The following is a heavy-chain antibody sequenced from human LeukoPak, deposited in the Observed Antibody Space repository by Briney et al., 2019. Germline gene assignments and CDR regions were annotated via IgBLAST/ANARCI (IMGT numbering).Heavy chain of an antibody. CDR2: INHSGST. Sequence: SETLSLTCGVYGGSFSGYYWSWIRQPPGKGLEWIGEINHSGSTNYNPSLKSRVTISVDTSKKQFSLKLSSVTATDTAVYYCARGRTVRGVIKFYYYMDVWGKGTTVTVSS. V-gene: IGHV4-34*01. D-gene: IGHD3-10*01. CDR3: ARGRTVRGVIKFYYYMDV. CDR1: GGSFSGYY. J-gene: IGHJ6*03.